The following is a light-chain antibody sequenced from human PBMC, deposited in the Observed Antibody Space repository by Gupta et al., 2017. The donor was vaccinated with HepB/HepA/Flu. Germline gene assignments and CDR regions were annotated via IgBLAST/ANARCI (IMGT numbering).Light chain of an antibody. V-gene: IGLV3-1*01. Sequence: SYELTQPHSVSVPPGQTASITCSGDKLGDKYACWYQQKPGQSPVPVIYQDSKRPSGIPERFSGSNSGNTATLTISGTQAMDEADYYCQAWDSSTVVFGGGTKLTVL. J-gene: IGLJ2*01. CDR2: QDS. CDR1: KLGDKY. CDR3: QAWDSSTVV.